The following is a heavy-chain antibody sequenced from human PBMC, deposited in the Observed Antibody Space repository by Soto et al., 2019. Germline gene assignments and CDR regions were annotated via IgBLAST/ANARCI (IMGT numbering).Heavy chain of an antibody. Sequence: GSLRLSCAASGFTFSSCAMSWVRQAPGKGLEWVSAISGSGGSTYYADSVKGRFTISRDNSKNTLYLQMNSLRAEDTAVYYCAKVNVYGMXRGVYDYWGQGTLVTVSS. V-gene: IGHV3-23*01. J-gene: IGHJ4*02. CDR1: GFTFSSCA. CDR2: ISGSGGST. D-gene: IGHD3-10*01. CDR3: AKVNVYGMXRGVYDY.